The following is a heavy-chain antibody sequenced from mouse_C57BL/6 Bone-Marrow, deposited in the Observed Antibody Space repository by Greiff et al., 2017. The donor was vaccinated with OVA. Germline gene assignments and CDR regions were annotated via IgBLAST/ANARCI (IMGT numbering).Heavy chain of an antibody. V-gene: IGHV1-80*01. J-gene: IGHJ2*01. CDR1: GYTFSNYW. CDR3: ARGAY. CDR2: IYPGDGDI. Sequence: VQLQESGAELVKPGASVKISCKASGYTFSNYWMNWVKQSPGKGLEWIGQIYPGDGDINYNGTFKGRATMTADKSSSTAYMQFSSLTSEDSAVYFCARGAYWGKGTTLTVSS.